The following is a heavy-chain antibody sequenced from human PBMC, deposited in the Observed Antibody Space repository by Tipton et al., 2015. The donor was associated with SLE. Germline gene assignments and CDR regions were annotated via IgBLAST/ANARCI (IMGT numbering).Heavy chain of an antibody. CDR1: GGSFSTHF. CDR2: IYHSGGT. V-gene: IGHV4-34*01. CDR3: ARKTAYCSGADCYIDAFDI. Sequence: TLSLTCGVYGGSFSTHFWVWIRQSPGKGLEWIGEIYHSGGTMYNPALTSRVTISIDMSNNQFSLKLTSVTAADTAVYYCARKTAYCSGADCYIDAFDIWGQGTMVIVSS. J-gene: IGHJ3*02. D-gene: IGHD2-15*01.